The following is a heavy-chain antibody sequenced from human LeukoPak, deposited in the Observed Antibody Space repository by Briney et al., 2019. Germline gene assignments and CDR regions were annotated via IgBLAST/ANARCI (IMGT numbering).Heavy chain of an antibody. Sequence: GGSLRLSCAASGFTFSDYGMHWVRQTPGKRLECVAFIRYDGNDKYFADSVKGRFTVSRDNSKNTLYLQMNNLRAEDTAAYYCAKLGINYYYMDVWGKGTTVTISS. V-gene: IGHV3-30*02. CDR3: AKLGINYYYMDV. CDR2: IRYDGNDK. J-gene: IGHJ6*03. D-gene: IGHD7-27*01. CDR1: GFTFSDYG.